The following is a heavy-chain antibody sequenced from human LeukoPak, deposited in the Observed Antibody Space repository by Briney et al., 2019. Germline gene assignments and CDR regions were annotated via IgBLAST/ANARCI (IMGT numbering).Heavy chain of an antibody. CDR2: ISGSGAST. J-gene: IGHJ4*02. CDR3: AKWGFTYGPGYFDY. Sequence: GGSLRLSCLTSGFTLSTNAMSWVRQAPGKGLEWISGISGSGASTYYADSVKGRFTISRDDSRNTLYLQMNSLRGDDTAVYYCAKWGFTYGPGYFDYWGQGTLVTVSS. D-gene: IGHD3-10*01. V-gene: IGHV3-23*01. CDR1: GFTLSTNA.